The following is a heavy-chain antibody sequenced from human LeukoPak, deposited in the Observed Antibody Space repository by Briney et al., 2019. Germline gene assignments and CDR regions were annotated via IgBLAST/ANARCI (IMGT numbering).Heavy chain of an antibody. CDR2: IYYSGST. CDR1: GGSISSYY. CDR3: ARHGSGSYYPDY. D-gene: IGHD1-26*01. V-gene: IGHV4-59*08. J-gene: IGHJ4*02. Sequence: PSETLSLTCTGSGGSISSYYWSWIRQPPGKGLEWIGYIYYSGSTNYNPSLKSRVTISVDTSKNQFSLKLSSVTAADTAVYYCARHGSGSYYPDYWGQGTLVTVSS.